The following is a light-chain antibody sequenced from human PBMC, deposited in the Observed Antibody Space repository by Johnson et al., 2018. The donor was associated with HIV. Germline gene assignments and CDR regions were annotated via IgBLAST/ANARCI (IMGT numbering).Light chain of an antibody. CDR3: GTWDSRLSAEV. Sequence: HSVLTQPPSVSAAPGQKVTIYCSGSSSNVGNNYVSWYQQLPGTAPKLLIYENNKRPSGIPDRFSGSKSGTSATLGITGLQTGDEADYSCGTWDSRLSAEVFGTGTKVTVL. J-gene: IGLJ1*01. CDR1: SSNVGNNY. CDR2: ENN. V-gene: IGLV1-51*02.